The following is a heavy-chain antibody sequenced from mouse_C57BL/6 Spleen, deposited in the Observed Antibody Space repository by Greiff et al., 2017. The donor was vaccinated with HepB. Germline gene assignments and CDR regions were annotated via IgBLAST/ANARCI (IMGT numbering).Heavy chain of an antibody. D-gene: IGHD1-2*01. CDR3: ARQTLLRPVAGAMGY. CDR1: GFSFTSYG. V-gene: IGHV2-6-1*01. Sequence: VQLKESGPGLVAPSQSLSITCTVSGFSFTSYGVHWVRQPPGKGLEWLVVIWSDGSTTYNSALKSRLSISKDNSKSQVFLKMNSLQTDDAAMYNCARQTLLRPVAGAMGYWGQGASVTVS. CDR2: IWSDGST. J-gene: IGHJ4*01.